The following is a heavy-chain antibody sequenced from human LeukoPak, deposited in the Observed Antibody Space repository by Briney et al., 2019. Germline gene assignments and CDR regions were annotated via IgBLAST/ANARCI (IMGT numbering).Heavy chain of an antibody. V-gene: IGHV3-23*01. J-gene: IGHJ4*02. D-gene: IGHD3-9*01. CDR2: IRGSGGST. Sequence: GRSLRLACAAYRLTLSSYAMSWVRHAPRKVLEWVSAIRGSGGSTYYADSVKGRFTISRDNSKNTLYLQMDSLRAEDTTVYYCAKASPLRNFDWLLTYPFDYWGQGTLVTVSS. CDR3: AKASPLRNFDWLLTYPFDY. CDR1: RLTLSSYA.